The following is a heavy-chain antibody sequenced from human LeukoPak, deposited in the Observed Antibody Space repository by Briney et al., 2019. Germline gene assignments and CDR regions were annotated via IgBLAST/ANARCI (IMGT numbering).Heavy chain of an antibody. CDR2: ISAYNGNT. J-gene: IGHJ3*02. CDR1: GYTFTSYG. Sequence: ASVKVSCKASGYTFTSYGISWVRQAPGQGLEWMGWISAYNGNTNYAQKLQGRVTMTTDTSTSTAYMELRSLRSDDTAVYYCARRYCSGGSCYFPTDAFDIWGRGTMVTVSS. CDR3: ARRYCSGGSCYFPTDAFDI. V-gene: IGHV1-18*01. D-gene: IGHD2-15*01.